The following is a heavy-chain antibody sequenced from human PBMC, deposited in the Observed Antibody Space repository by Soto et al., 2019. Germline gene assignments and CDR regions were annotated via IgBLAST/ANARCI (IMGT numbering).Heavy chain of an antibody. D-gene: IGHD3-3*01. Sequence: ASVKVSCKASGYTFTGCYMHWVRQAPGQGLEWMGWINPNSGGTNYAQKFQGRVTMTRDTSISTAYMELSGLRSDDTAVYYCAREPTYYDFWSGYFPDYYYGMDVWGQGTTVTVSS. V-gene: IGHV1-2*02. CDR3: AREPTYYDFWSGYFPDYYYGMDV. J-gene: IGHJ6*02. CDR2: INPNSGGT. CDR1: GYTFTGCY.